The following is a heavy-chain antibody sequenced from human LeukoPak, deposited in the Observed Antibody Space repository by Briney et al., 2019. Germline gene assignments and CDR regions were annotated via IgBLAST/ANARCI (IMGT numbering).Heavy chain of an antibody. J-gene: IGHJ4*02. V-gene: IGHV3-21*01. CDR2: ISSSSSYI. D-gene: IGHD3-22*01. CDR1: GFTFSSYS. Sequence: GGSLRLSCAASGFTFSSYSMNWVRQAPGKGLEWVSSISSSSSYIYYADSVKGRFTISRDNAKNSLYLQMNSLRAEDTAVYYCAGDVNYYDSSGYSPDYWGQGTLVTVSS. CDR3: AGDVNYYDSSGYSPDY.